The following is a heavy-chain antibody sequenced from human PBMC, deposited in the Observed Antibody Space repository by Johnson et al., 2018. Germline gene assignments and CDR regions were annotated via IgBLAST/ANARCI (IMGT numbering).Heavy chain of an antibody. J-gene: IGHJ6*03. V-gene: IGHV3-30-3*01. Sequence: QVQLVESGGGVVQPGRSLRLSCAASGLTFSSYAMHWVHQAPGKGLEWVAVISYDGSNKYYADSVKGRFTISRDNSKKKLYLQMNSLKAEETGGSYWAGDLGAVAGNSYMDGWGKGATVTVSS. D-gene: IGHD6-19*01. CDR3: AGDLGAVAGNSYMDG. CDR2: ISYDGSNK. CDR1: GLTFSSYA.